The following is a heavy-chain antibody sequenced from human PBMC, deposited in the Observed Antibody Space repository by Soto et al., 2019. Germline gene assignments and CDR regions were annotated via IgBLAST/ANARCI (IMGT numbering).Heavy chain of an antibody. CDR2: IYYSGST. CDR3: ARDRGYSYGYAALGYYYYYGMDV. Sequence: TSETLSLTCTVSGGSISSGDYYWSWIRQPPGKGLEWIGYIYYSGSTYYNPSLKSRVTISVDTSKNQFSLKLSSVTAADTAVYYCARDRGYSYGYAALGYYYYYGMDVWGQGTTVTVSS. V-gene: IGHV4-30-4*01. J-gene: IGHJ6*02. D-gene: IGHD5-18*01. CDR1: GGSISSGDYY.